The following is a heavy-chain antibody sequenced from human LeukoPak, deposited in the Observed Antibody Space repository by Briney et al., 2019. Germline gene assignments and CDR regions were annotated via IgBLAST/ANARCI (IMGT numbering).Heavy chain of an antibody. CDR1: GYSISYGYY. J-gene: IGHJ6*03. D-gene: IGHD3-10*02. Sequence: SETLSLTCTVAGYSISYGYYWGWIRQPPGKGLEGIGSIDHSGSTSYNPSLKCRVTISVDTSKNQFSLKVNSVTAADTAVYYCARLPHCSDSMRCYVGGHHMDVWGKGTTVAVSS. CDR3: ARLPHCSDSMRCYVGGHHMDV. V-gene: IGHV4-38-2*02. CDR2: IDHSGST.